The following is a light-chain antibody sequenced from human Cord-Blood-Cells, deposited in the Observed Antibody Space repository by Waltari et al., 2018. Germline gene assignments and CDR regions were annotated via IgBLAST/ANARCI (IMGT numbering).Light chain of an antibody. CDR3: QAWDSSTVV. CDR1: KLGAKY. V-gene: IGLV3-1*01. J-gene: IGLJ2*01. CDR2: QDS. Sequence: SYELTQPPSVSVSTGQTASITCSGDKLGAKYACWYQQKPGQSHVLVIYQDSKRPSGIPERFSGSNSGNTATLTISGTQAMDEADYYCQAWDSSTVVFGGGTKLTVL.